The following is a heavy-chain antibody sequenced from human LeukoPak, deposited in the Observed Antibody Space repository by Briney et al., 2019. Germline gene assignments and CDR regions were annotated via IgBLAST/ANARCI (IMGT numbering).Heavy chain of an antibody. CDR3: AREAMITFGGVIVPSRGYYFDY. J-gene: IGHJ4*02. D-gene: IGHD3-16*02. CDR1: GFTFSSYA. Sequence: GGSLRLSCAASGFTFSSYAMHWVRQAPGKGLEWVAVISYDGSNKYYADSVKGRFTISRDNAKNSLYLQMNSLRAEDTAVYYCAREAMITFGGVIVPSRGYYFDYWGQGTLVTVSS. CDR2: ISYDGSNK. V-gene: IGHV3-30-3*01.